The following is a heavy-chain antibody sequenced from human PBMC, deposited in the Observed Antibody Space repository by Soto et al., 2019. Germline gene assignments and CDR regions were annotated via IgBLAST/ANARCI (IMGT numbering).Heavy chain of an antibody. D-gene: IGHD2-2*01. J-gene: IGHJ3*02. Sequence: HPGGSLRLSCAASGLTFGSSAMTWVRQTPGKGLEGVSTISSTGITTYYADSVRGRFTISRDNSKNSLFLQMNSLRAEDTAMYYCAKGILRDCSSSLCYISDALDIWGQGTMVTVSS. CDR3: AKGILRDCSSSLCYISDALDI. CDR1: GLTFGSSA. V-gene: IGHV3-23*01. CDR2: ISSTGITT.